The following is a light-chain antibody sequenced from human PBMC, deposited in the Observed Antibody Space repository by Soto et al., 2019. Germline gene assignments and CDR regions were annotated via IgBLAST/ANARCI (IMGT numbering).Light chain of an antibody. CDR3: QQYDSSLYT. CDR2: VAS. Sequence: EIVLTQSPGTLSLSPGERATLSCRASQSVGSRYLAWYQQKPGQAPRLLIYVASSRATGIPDRFSGSGSGTDFTLTISRLEPEDFAVYYCQQYDSSLYTFGQGTKLEIK. CDR1: QSVGSRY. V-gene: IGKV3-20*01. J-gene: IGKJ2*01.